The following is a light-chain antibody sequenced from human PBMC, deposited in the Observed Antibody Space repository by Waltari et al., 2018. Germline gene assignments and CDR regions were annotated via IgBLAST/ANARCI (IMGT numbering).Light chain of an antibody. Sequence: SYALTQPSSESVSQGQTATITCSAAVLAKGDVRWFVPGPGQAPVLVIYKALERRSGIPVRCSGSRSGTTVTLTISGAQVEDEAEYYCYSAADNRLLFGGGTNLTVL. CDR1: VLAKGD. J-gene: IGLJ2*01. CDR2: KAL. V-gene: IGLV3-27*01. CDR3: YSAADNRLL.